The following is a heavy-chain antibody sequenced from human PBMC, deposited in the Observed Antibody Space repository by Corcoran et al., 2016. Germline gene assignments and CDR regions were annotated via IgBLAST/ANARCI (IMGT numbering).Heavy chain of an antibody. CDR2: MTSNSGNT. V-gene: IGHV1-8*01. Sequence: QVQLVQSGAEVKKPGASVKVSCKASGYTFINHDINWVRQATGQGLEWMGWMTSNSGNTGYAQMFQGRVTMTRDTSIDTAYLELSSLRYDDTAVYFCMGGSGQDGRDWFDPWGQGTAVIVSS. J-gene: IGHJ5*02. CDR1: GYTFINHD. D-gene: IGHD6-19*01. CDR3: MGGSGQDGRDWFDP.